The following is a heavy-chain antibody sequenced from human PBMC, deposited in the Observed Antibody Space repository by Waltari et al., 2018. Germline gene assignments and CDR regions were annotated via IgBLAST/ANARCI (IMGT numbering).Heavy chain of an antibody. CDR3: ARPTIFGETGAFDI. D-gene: IGHD3-3*01. J-gene: IGHJ3*02. CDR1: GGSISSSSYY. V-gene: IGHV4-39*01. CDR2: IYYSGST. Sequence: QLQLQESGPGLVKPSETLSLTCTVSGGSISSSSYYWGWIRQPPGKGLEWIGSIYYSGSTYYNPSLKSRVTISVDTSKNQFSLKLSSVTAADTAVYYCARPTIFGETGAFDIWGQGTMVIVSS.